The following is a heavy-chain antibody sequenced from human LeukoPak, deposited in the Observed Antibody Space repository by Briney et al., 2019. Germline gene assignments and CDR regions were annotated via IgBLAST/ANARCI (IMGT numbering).Heavy chain of an antibody. J-gene: IGHJ4*02. CDR2: INPNSGGT. CDR3: ARPVSGDGTAAAQFDY. V-gene: IGHV1-2*02. CDR1: GYTFTGYY. Sequence: GASVKVSCKASGYTFTGYYMHWVRQAPGQGLEWMGWINPNSGGTNYAQKFQGRVTMTRDTSISTAYMGLSRLRSDDTAVYYCARPVSGDGTAAAQFDYWGQGTLVTVSS. D-gene: IGHD6-13*01.